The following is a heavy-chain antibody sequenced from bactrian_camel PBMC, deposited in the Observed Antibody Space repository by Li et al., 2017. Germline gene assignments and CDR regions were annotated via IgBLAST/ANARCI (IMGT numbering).Heavy chain of an antibody. CDR2: ISKDGTT. J-gene: IGHJ4*01. CDR1: TYAGCTYD. D-gene: IGHD4*01. Sequence: HVQLVESGGGSVQAGESLELSCAHSTYAGCTYDISWYRQAPGKEREFVSRISKDGTTTYEESVKGRFYISQDNAKFTVFLQMNNLKPEDTAMYYCAASRLGSTINWRQERRYGYWGQGTQVTVS. CDR3: AASRLGSTINWRQERRYGY. V-gene: IGHV3S53*01.